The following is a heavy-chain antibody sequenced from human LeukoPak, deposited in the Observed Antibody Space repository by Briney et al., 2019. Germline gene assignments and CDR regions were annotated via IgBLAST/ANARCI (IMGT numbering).Heavy chain of an antibody. V-gene: IGHV3-7*01. CDR1: GFTFSSYW. CDR3: ARKYSGYDSPFDY. CDR2: IKQDGSEK. J-gene: IGHJ4*02. D-gene: IGHD5-12*01. Sequence: PGGSLRLSCAASGFTFSSYWMSWVRQAPGKGLAWVANIKQDGSEKYYVDSVKGRFTISRDNAKNSLYLQMNSLRAEDTAVYCCARKYSGYDSPFDYWGQGTLVTVSS.